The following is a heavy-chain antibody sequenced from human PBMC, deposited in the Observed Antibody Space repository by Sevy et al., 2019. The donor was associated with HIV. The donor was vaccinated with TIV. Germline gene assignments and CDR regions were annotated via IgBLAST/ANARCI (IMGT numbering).Heavy chain of an antibody. V-gene: IGHV4-59*01. CDR3: ARSFSPFGGWG. Sequence: SENLSLTCTVSGGSISSYYWSWIRQPPGKGLEWIGYIYYSGSTNYNPSLKSRVTIAVDTSKNQFSLKLSSVTAADTAVYYCARSFSPFGGWGWGQGTLVTVSS. D-gene: IGHD3-3*01. CDR2: IYYSGST. J-gene: IGHJ4*02. CDR1: GGSISSYY.